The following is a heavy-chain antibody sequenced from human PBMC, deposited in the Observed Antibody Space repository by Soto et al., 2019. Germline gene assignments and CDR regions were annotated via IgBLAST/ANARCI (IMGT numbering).Heavy chain of an antibody. CDR2: IYYSGST. V-gene: IGHV4-59*01. Sequence: PSETLSLTCTVSGGSIISYYWIWIRQPPGKGLEWIGYIYYSGSTNYNPSLKSRVTISVDTSKNQFSLKLSSVTAADTAVYYCARVRSDILTGYYIAFDYWGQGTLVTVSS. D-gene: IGHD3-9*01. CDR3: ARVRSDILTGYYIAFDY. CDR1: GGSIISYY. J-gene: IGHJ4*02.